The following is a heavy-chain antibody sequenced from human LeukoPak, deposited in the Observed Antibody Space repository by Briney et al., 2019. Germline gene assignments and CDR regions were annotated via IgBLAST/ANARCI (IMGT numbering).Heavy chain of an antibody. V-gene: IGHV3-7*01. J-gene: IGHJ4*02. CDR2: IKQDGSEK. CDR3: ARDSGGALDC. Sequence: GGSLRLSCAASGFTISRYWMVWVRQAPGKGLDWVANIKQDGSEKNYGDSVKGRFTISRDNAKTSLYLQINSLRVEDTAVYYCARDSGGALDCWGQGTLVTVSS. D-gene: IGHD3-10*01. CDR1: GFTISRYW.